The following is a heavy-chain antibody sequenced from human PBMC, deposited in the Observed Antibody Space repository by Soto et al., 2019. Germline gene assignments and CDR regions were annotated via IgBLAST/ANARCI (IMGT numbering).Heavy chain of an antibody. CDR1: GGSISSYY. D-gene: IGHD2-2*01. V-gene: IGHV4-59*08. J-gene: IGHJ6*02. CDR2: IYYSGST. CDR3: ARLGVGYCSSTSCYGNYYYYYYGMDV. Sequence: SETLSLTCTVSGGSISSYYWSWIRQPPGKGLEWIGYIYYSGSTNYNPSLKSRVTISVDTSKNQFSLKLSSVTAADTAVYYCARLGVGYCSSTSCYGNYYYYYYGMDVWGQGTTVT.